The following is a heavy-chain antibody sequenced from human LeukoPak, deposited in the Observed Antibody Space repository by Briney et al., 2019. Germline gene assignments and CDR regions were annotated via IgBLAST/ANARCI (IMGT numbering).Heavy chain of an antibody. D-gene: IGHD3-16*01. J-gene: IGHJ4*02. CDR1: GYTFTGYY. Sequence: ASVKVSCKASGYTFTGYYMHWVRQAPGQGLEWMGWINPNSGGTNYAQKFQGWVTMTRDTSISTAYMELSRPRSDDTAVYYCARESVGGGFDYWGQGTLVTVSS. CDR3: ARESVGGGFDY. CDR2: INPNSGGT. V-gene: IGHV1-2*04.